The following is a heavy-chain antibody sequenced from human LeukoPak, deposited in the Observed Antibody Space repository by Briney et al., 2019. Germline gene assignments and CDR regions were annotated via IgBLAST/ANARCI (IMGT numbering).Heavy chain of an antibody. CDR2: IKSDGSTT. V-gene: IGHV3-74*03. Sequence: PGGSLRLSCAGSGFTFSTYWMHWVRQAPGKGLVWVSRIKSDGSTTTYADFVKGRFTVSRDNAKNTLYLQMSSLRAEDTAMYFCARVGGRGSIGGDCWGQGTLVTVSS. J-gene: IGHJ4*02. CDR1: GFTFSTYW. D-gene: IGHD3-10*01. CDR3: ARVGGRGSIGGDC.